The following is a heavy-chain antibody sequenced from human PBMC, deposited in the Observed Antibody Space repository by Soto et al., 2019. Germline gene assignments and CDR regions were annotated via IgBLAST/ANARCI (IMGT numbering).Heavy chain of an antibody. D-gene: IGHD4-17*01. CDR3: ARRLYGDYPIDY. Sequence: SETPSLTCTVSGGSISSSSYYWGWIRQPPGKGLEWIGSIYYSGSTYYNPSLKSRVTISVDTSKNQFSLKLSSVTAADTAVYYCARRLYGDYPIDYWGQGTLVTVSS. V-gene: IGHV4-39*01. CDR2: IYYSGST. J-gene: IGHJ4*02. CDR1: GGSISSSSYY.